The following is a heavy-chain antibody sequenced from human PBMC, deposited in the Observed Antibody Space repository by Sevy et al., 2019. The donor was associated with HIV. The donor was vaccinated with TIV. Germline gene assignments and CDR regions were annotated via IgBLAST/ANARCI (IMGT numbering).Heavy chain of an antibody. D-gene: IGHD1-26*01. J-gene: IGHJ4*02. CDR2: IYYNGHI. CDR3: AGENAWGRGYS. Sequence: SETLSLTCTVSGGSITSLYWNWIRQPPGKGLEWIANIYYNGHINYNPALKSRVTLSLDTSKNQCSLRLSSVTAADTATHYCAGENAWGRGYSWGQGTLVTVSS. CDR1: GGSITSLY. V-gene: IGHV4-59*08.